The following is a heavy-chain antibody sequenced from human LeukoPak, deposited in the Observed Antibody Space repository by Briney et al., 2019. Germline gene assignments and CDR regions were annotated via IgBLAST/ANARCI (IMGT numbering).Heavy chain of an antibody. CDR1: GGSFSGYY. D-gene: IGHD4-17*01. J-gene: IGHJ4*02. Sequence: SETLSLTCAVYGGSFSGYYWSWIRQPPGKGLEWIGDINHSGSTNYNPSLKSRVTISVDTSKNQLSLKLSSVTDADTAVYYCARRKVTRQYYFDYWGQGTLVTVSS. CDR2: INHSGST. CDR3: ARRKVTRQYYFDY. V-gene: IGHV4-34*01.